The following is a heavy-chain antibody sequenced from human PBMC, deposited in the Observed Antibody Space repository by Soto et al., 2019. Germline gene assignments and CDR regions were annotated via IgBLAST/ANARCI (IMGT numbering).Heavy chain of an antibody. CDR1: GGTISRCY. D-gene: IGHD2-21*02. J-gene: IGHJ6*02. CDR3: ARDLWGYCGTDCYPLDV. V-gene: IGHV4-59*01. CDR2: MYNTGST. Sequence: QVQLQESGPGLVKHSETLYLTCTVSGGTISRCYWSWIRQPPGKGLEWIGYMYNTGSTVYNPSFKSRVTISVDTSKNQFSLKLNSVTAADTAVYYCARDLWGYCGTDCYPLDVWGQGTTVTVSS.